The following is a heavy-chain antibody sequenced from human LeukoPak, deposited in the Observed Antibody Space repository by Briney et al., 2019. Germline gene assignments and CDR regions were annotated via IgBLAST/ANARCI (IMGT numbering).Heavy chain of an antibody. CDR3: ARERIGDDAFDI. CDR1: GFPFSSYE. CDR2: ISSSGSTI. Sequence: SGGSLRLSCAASGFPFSSYEMKWVRQAPGKGGEGVSYISSSGSTIYYADSVKGRFTISRDNAKNSLYLQMHSLRAEDTAVYYCARERIGDDAFDIWGQGTMVTVSS. J-gene: IGHJ3*02. V-gene: IGHV3-48*03. D-gene: IGHD2-15*01.